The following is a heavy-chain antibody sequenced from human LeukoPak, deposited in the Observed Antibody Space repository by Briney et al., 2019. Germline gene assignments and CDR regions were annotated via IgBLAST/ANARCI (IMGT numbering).Heavy chain of an antibody. Sequence: PGRSLRLSCAASGFTFSSYGMHWVRQAPGKGLEWVAVISYDGSNKYYADSVKGRFTISRDNSKNTLYLQMNSLRAEDTAVYYCARDPIAARPYYFDYWGQGTLVTVSS. CDR3: ARDPIAARPYYFDY. CDR1: GFTFSSYG. D-gene: IGHD6-6*01. CDR2: ISYDGSNK. V-gene: IGHV3-30*03. J-gene: IGHJ4*02.